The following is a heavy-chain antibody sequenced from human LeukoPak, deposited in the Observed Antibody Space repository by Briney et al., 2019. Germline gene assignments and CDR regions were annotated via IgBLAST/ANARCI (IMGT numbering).Heavy chain of an antibody. J-gene: IGHJ5*02. Sequence: GSLRLSCAASGFTFSSYGMHWVRQAPGKGLEWVAFIRYDGSNKYYADSVKGRFTISRDNSKNTLYLQMNSLRAEDTAVYYCAEDTGVRGVYNWFDPWGQGTLVTVSS. CDR1: GFTFSSYG. CDR2: IRYDGSNK. CDR3: AEDTGVRGVYNWFDP. V-gene: IGHV3-30*02. D-gene: IGHD3-10*01.